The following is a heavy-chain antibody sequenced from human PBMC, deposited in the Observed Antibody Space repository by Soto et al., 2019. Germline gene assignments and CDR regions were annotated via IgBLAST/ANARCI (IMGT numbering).Heavy chain of an antibody. CDR3: AKQITLVRGVIPMAPFDH. CDR1: GLTYSSYA. Sequence: PGGSLRLSCAASGLTYSSYAMSWVRQAPGKGLEWVSAISGSGDRTDYADSAKGRFTISRDNSKNTLYLQMHSLRAEDTAVYYCAKQITLVRGVIPMAPFDHWGQGTLVTVSS. J-gene: IGHJ4*02. D-gene: IGHD3-10*01. CDR2: ISGSGDRT. V-gene: IGHV3-23*01.